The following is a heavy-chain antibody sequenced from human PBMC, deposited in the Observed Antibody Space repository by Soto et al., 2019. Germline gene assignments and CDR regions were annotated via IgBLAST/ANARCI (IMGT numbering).Heavy chain of an antibody. CDR3: ATDIFGYSYGRYADY. CDR1: GFTFSNYA. CDR2: ISGDGGST. J-gene: IGHJ4*02. Sequence: GGSLRLSCAASGFTFSNYAMSWVRQAPGKGLEWVSAISGDGGSTYYADSVKGRFTISRDNSKNTLYLQMNSLRAEDTAVYYCATDIFGYSYGRYADYWGQGTLVTVSS. D-gene: IGHD5-18*01. V-gene: IGHV3-23*01.